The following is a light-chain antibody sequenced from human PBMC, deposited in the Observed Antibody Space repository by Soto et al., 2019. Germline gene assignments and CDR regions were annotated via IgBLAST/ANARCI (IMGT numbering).Light chain of an antibody. V-gene: IGKV3-15*01. CDR3: QHYNNWPRT. CDR1: QSVSSN. CDR2: GAS. J-gene: IGKJ1*01. Sequence: EIVMTQSPATLSVSPGERATLSCRASQSVSSNLAWYQQKPVQAPRLLIYGASTTATGIPARFSGSGSGTEFTLTISSLQSEDFAVYYCQHYNNWPRTFGPGTKVEIK.